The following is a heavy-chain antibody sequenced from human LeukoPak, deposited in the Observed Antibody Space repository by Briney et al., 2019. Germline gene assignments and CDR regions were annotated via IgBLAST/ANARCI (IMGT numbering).Heavy chain of an antibody. CDR2: IYTSGST. D-gene: IGHD3-3*01. CDR1: GGSISSGSYY. V-gene: IGHV4-61*02. Sequence: SETLSLTCTVSGGSISSGSYYWSWIRQPAGKGLEWIGRIYTSGSTNYNPSLTSRVTISVDTSKNQFSLKLSSVTAADTAVYYCASRVIFGVVIRDYWGQGTLVTVSS. J-gene: IGHJ4*02. CDR3: ASRVIFGVVIRDY.